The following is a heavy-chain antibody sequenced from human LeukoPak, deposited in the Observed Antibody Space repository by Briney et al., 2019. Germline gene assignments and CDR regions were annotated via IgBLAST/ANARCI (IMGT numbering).Heavy chain of an antibody. CDR2: INPSGGST. CDR3: ARDSQIAVAGAGPTWYFDL. J-gene: IGHJ2*01. Sequence: ASVKVSCTASGYTFTSYYMHWVRQAPGQGLEWMGIINPSGGSTSYAQKFQGRVTMTRDTSTSTVYMERSSLRSEDTAVYYCARDSQIAVAGAGPTWYFDLWGRGTLVTVSS. CDR1: GYTFTSYY. V-gene: IGHV1-46*01. D-gene: IGHD6-19*01.